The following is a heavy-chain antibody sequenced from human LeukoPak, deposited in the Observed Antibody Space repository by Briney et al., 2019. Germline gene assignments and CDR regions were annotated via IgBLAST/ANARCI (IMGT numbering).Heavy chain of an antibody. J-gene: IGHJ6*02. CDR2: IKLDGSET. V-gene: IGHV3-7*01. Sequence: PGGSLRLSCAASGFTFSSYWMYWVRQAPGKGLEWVANIKLDGSETYYVDSVKGRFTIPRDNAQNSLFLQMNSLRAEDTAAYHCASLSLDVWGQGTTVTVSS. CDR3: ASLSLDV. D-gene: IGHD2/OR15-2a*01. CDR1: GFTFSSYW.